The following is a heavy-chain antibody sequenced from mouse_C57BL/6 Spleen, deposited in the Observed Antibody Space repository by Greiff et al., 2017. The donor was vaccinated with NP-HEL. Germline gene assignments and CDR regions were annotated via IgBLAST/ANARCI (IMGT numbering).Heavy chain of an antibody. D-gene: IGHD1-1*01. CDR3: ARPPDYYGSLDV. CDR2: IYPGDGDT. V-gene: IGHV1-82*01. CDR1: GYAFSSSW. J-gene: IGHJ1*03. Sequence: QVQLKESGPELVKPGASVKISCKASGYAFSSSWMNWVKQRPGKGLEWIGRIYPGDGDTNYNGKFKGKATLTADKSSSTAYMQLSSLTSEDSAVYFCARPPDYYGSLDVWGTGTTVTVSS.